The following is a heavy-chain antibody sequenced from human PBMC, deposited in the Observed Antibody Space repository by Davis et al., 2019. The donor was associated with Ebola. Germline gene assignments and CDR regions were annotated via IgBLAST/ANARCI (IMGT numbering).Heavy chain of an antibody. CDR3: AKGLKVSGWYYFDY. CDR2: ISYDGINK. Sequence: GESLKTPCAASGFTLSSYGMHWVRQAPGKGLEWVAVISYDGINKYYGDSVKGRFTISRDNSKNTLYLQMNSLRAEDTAVYYCAKGLKVSGWYYFDYWGQGTLVTVSS. J-gene: IGHJ4*02. CDR1: GFTLSSYG. D-gene: IGHD6-19*01. V-gene: IGHV3-30*18.